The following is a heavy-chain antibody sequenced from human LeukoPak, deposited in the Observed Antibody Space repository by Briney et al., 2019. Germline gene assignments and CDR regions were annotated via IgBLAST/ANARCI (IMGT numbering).Heavy chain of an antibody. CDR1: GFTFSSYA. Sequence: GGSLRLSCAASGFTFSSYAMSWVRQAPGKGLEWVSAISGSGGSTYHADSVKGRFTISRDDSKNTLYLHMNSLRDEDTAVYYCANFDYGSFSFDYWGQGTLVTVSS. D-gene: IGHD4/OR15-4a*01. CDR2: ISGSGGST. V-gene: IGHV3-23*01. J-gene: IGHJ4*02. CDR3: ANFDYGSFSFDY.